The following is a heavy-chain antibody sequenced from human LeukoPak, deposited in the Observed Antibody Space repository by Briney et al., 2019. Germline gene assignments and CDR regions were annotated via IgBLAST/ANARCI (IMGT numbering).Heavy chain of an antibody. V-gene: IGHV4-61*01. J-gene: IGHJ6*02. CDR2: IYYSGST. D-gene: IGHD4-23*01. Sequence: SETLSLTCTVSGGSVGSGSYYWSWIRQPPGKGLEWIGYIYYSGSTNYNPSLKSRVTISVDTSKNQFSLKLSSVTAADTAVYYCARGTTVVTGYYGMDVWGQGTTVTVSS. CDR3: ARGTTVVTGYYGMDV. CDR1: GGSVGSGSYY.